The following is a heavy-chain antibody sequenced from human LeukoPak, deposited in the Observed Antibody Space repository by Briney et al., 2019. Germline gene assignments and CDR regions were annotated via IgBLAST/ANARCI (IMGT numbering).Heavy chain of an antibody. J-gene: IGHJ4*02. D-gene: IGHD6-13*01. CDR3: ARQSLAASGLDC. V-gene: IGHV3-30*04. CDR2: VKDDGSYI. CDR1: GFTFSAYT. Sequence: GGSLRLSCEVSGFTFSAYTFHWVRQPPGKGLDWVAVVKDDGSYISYAASVKGRFTISRDNSKNTVLLQMNSLTVDDTAIYYCARQSLAASGLDCWGQGMLVTVSS.